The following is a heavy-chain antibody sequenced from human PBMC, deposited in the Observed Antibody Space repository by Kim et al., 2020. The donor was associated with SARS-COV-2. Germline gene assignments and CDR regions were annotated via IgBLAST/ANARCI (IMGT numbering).Heavy chain of an antibody. V-gene: IGHV1-3*01. Sequence: ASVKVSCKASGYTFTTYVIHWVRQAPGQRPEWMAWINAADGDTLYSQKFQGRVTLTSDTSASTAYMELTNLRSEDTAAYYCARSVMADRNDYWGQGTLAT. D-gene: IGHD2-8*01. J-gene: IGHJ4*02. CDR1: GYTFTTYV. CDR2: INAADGDT. CDR3: ARSVMADRNDY.